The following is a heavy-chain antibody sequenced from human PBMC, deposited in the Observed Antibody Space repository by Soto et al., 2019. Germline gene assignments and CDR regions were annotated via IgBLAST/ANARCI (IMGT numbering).Heavy chain of an antibody. V-gene: IGHV3-11*01. CDR3: ARVGAGGAARPSHYYGMDV. D-gene: IGHD6-6*01. Sequence: KPGGSLRLSCAASGFTFSDYYMSWIRQAPGKGLEWVSYISSSGSTIYYADSVKGRFTISRDNAKNSLYLQMNSLRAEDTAVYYCARVGAGGAARPSHYYGMDVWGQGTTVTVSS. CDR1: GFTFSDYY. CDR2: ISSSGSTI. J-gene: IGHJ6*02.